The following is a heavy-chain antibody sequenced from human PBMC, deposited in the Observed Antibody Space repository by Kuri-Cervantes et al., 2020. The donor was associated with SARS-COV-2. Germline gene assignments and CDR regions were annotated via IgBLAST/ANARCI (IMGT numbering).Heavy chain of an antibody. J-gene: IGHJ4*02. CDR3: AKDRVGVQDF. V-gene: IGHV3-30*18. CDR1: GFNFSRTD. CDR2: ISYEGKNK. D-gene: IGHD2-21*01. Sequence: GGSLRLSCAASGFNFSRTDMHWVRQAPGKGLEWVAVISYEGKNKKCIASGKGRFTISRDNSQNTLYLHMKSLRSEDTAMYYCAKDRVGVQDFWGQGTLVTVSS.